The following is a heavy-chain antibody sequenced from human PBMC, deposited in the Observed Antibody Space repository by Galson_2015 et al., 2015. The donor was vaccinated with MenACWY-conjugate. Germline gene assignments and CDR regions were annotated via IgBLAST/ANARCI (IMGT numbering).Heavy chain of an antibody. CDR3: ARGYCSAVACYSEDYLDY. CDR1: GYTFNKYA. V-gene: IGHV1-3*01. J-gene: IGHJ4*02. CDR2: INAGNGDT. D-gene: IGHD2-15*01. Sequence: SVKVSCKASGYTFNKYAIHWVRQAPGQGLEWMGWINAGNGDTVDPQKVQGRVTITRDTSASTVYIDLNSLKSEDTAVYYCARGYCSAVACYSEDYLDYWGQGTLVTVSS.